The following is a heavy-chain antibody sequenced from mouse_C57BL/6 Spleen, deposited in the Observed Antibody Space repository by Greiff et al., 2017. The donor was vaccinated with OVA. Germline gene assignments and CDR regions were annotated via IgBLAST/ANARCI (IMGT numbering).Heavy chain of an antibody. CDR1: GYTFTSYW. J-gene: IGHJ4*01. D-gene: IGHD1-1*01. V-gene: IGHV1-72*01. CDR2: IDPNSGGT. CDR3: ARVEFTTVVGAMDY. Sequence: QVQLQQPGAELVKPGASVKLSCKASGYTFTSYWMHWVKQRPGRGLEWIGRIDPNSGGTTYNEQFKSKATLTVDKPSSTAYMQLSSLTSEDSAVYYCARVEFTTVVGAMDYWGQGTSVTVSS.